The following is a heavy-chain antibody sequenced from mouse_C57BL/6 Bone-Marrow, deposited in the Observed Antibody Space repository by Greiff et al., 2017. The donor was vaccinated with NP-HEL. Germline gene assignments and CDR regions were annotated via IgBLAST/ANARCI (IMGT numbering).Heavy chain of an antibody. Sequence: QVQLQQSGPGLVQPSQSLSITCTVSGFSLTSYGVHWVRQSPGTGLEWLGVIWRGGSTDYNAAFMSRLSITKDNSKSQVFFKMNSLQADDTAIYYCAVNGGYGSSTWFAYWGQGTLVTVSA. CDR2: IWRGGST. V-gene: IGHV2-5*01. CDR1: GFSLTSYG. D-gene: IGHD1-1*01. CDR3: AVNGGYGSSTWFAY. J-gene: IGHJ3*01.